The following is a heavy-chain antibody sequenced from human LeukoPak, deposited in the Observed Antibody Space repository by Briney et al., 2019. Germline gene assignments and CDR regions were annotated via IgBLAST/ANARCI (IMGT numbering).Heavy chain of an antibody. CDR1: GFTFSSSW. CDR2: ISSDVTNT. CDR3: ARGDWGSALS. Sequence: PGGSLRLSCAASGFTFSSSWLHWVRQAPGRGLVWVSRISSDVTNTAYGDSVKGRFTISRDYAKNTLYLQMNSLTVEDTAVYYCARGDWGSALSWGRGTMVTVSS. V-gene: IGHV3-74*01. J-gene: IGHJ3*01. D-gene: IGHD7-27*01.